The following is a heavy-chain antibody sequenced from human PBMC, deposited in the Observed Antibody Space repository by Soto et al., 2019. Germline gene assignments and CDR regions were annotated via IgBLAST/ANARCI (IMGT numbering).Heavy chain of an antibody. V-gene: IGHV3-30*04. D-gene: IGHD3-10*01. CDR3: ARVSYYGSGSYYNLYYYYGMDV. CDR1: GFTFGNYA. J-gene: IGHJ6*02. Sequence: GGSLRLSCAASGFTFGNYAMHWVRQAPGKGLEWVAVISYDGRNKYYADSVKGRFTISRDNSKNTLYLQMNSLRAEDTAIYYCARVSYYGSGSYYNLYYYYGMDVWGQGTTVTVS. CDR2: ISYDGRNK.